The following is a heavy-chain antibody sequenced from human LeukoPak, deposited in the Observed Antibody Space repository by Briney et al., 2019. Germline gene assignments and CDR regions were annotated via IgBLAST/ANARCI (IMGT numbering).Heavy chain of an antibody. Sequence: GGSLRLSCAASGFTFSSYWMHWVRQAPGKGLEWVSYISSSGSTIYYADSVKGRFTISRDNAKNSLYLQMNSLRAEDTAVYYCASSGWWDYYYYGMDVWGQGTTVTVSS. CDR3: ASSGWWDYYYYGMDV. D-gene: IGHD2-15*01. CDR1: GFTFSSYW. J-gene: IGHJ6*02. CDR2: ISSSGSTI. V-gene: IGHV3-48*04.